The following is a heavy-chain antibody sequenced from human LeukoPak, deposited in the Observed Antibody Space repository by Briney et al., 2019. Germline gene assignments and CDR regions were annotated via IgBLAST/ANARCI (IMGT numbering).Heavy chain of an antibody. CDR2: ISGNAGST. J-gene: IGHJ5*02. CDR3: ARSYTHYDFWSGYTYQNYFDP. CDR1: GFTFSSYA. V-gene: IGHV3-23*01. Sequence: GGSLRLSCAASGFTFSSYAMSWVRQAPGKGLEWVSAISGNAGSTYYADSVKGRFIISRDNSKNTVYLQMDSLRAEDTAVYYCARSYTHYDFWSGYTYQNYFDPWGQGTLVTVSS. D-gene: IGHD3-3*01.